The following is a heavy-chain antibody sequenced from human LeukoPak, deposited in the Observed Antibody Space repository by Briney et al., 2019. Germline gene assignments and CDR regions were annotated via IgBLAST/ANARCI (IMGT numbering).Heavy chain of an antibody. CDR1: GFTFSSYA. Sequence: GGSLRLSCAASGFTFSSYAMSWVRQAPGKGLEWVSPISGSGGSTYYADSVKGRFTISRDNSKNTLYLQMNSLRAEDTAVYYCAKGIVGATRKINFFDYWGQGTLVTVSS. V-gene: IGHV3-23*01. D-gene: IGHD1-26*01. CDR2: ISGSGGST. J-gene: IGHJ4*02. CDR3: AKGIVGATRKINFFDY.